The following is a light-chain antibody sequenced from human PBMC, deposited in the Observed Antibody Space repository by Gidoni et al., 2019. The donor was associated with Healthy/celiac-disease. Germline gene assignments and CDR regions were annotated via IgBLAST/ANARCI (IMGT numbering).Light chain of an antibody. J-gene: IGLJ2*01. CDR2: EVS. CDR3: CSYAGSSTFHVV. V-gene: IGLV2-23*02. CDR1: SSDVGSYNL. Sequence: QSALTQPASVSGSPGQSLTISSTGTSSDVGSYNLVSWYQQHPGKAPKLMIYEVSKRPSGVSNRFSGSKSGNTASLTISGLQAEDEADYYCCSYAGSSTFHVVFGGGTKLTVL.